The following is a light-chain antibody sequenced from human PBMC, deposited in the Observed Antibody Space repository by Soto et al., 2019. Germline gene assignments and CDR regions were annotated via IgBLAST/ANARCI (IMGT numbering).Light chain of an antibody. CDR2: GNT. CDR3: QSYDNNLSGSTV. J-gene: IGLJ1*01. Sequence: QSVLKHPPSVSGAPGDKVTIPRTGGNSKIGASFDVHWYQQLPGAAPKLLIYGNTNRPSGVPDRFSGSKSGTSASLAITGLQADDEADYYCQSYDNNLSGSTVFGTGTKVTV. CDR1: NSKIGASFD. V-gene: IGLV1-40*01.